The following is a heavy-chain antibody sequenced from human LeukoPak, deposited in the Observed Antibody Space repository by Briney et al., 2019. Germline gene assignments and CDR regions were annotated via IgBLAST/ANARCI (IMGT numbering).Heavy chain of an antibody. D-gene: IGHD5-24*01. Sequence: PSETLSLTCPVSGGSINNGGYYWSWIRQHPGKGPEWIGYIYYSGSSYYNPSLRSRVTISVDTSKNHFSLKLSSVTAADTAVYYCARNRDGYNSFDYWGQGTLVTVSS. CDR2: IYYSGSS. CDR1: GGSINNGGYY. V-gene: IGHV4-31*03. CDR3: ARNRDGYNSFDY. J-gene: IGHJ4*02.